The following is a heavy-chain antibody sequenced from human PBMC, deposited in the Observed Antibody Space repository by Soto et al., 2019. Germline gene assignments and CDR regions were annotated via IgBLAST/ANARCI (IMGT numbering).Heavy chain of an antibody. V-gene: IGHV1-69*04. CDR3: ARDQYSNYGIDWFDP. CDR1: GGTFSSYT. CDR2: IIPILGIA. J-gene: IGHJ5*02. Sequence: SVKVSCKASGGTFSSYTISWVRQAPGQGLEWMGRIIPILGIANYAQKFQGRVTITADKSTSTAYMELSSLRSEDTAVYYCARDQYSNYGIDWFDPWGQGTLVTVSS. D-gene: IGHD4-4*01.